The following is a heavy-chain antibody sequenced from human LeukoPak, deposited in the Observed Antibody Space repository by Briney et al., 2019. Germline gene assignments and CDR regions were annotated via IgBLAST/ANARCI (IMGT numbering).Heavy chain of an antibody. CDR3: VSGVTSSTHGRY. J-gene: IGHJ4*02. D-gene: IGHD4-17*01. CDR2: IYYSAST. CDR1: GGSISSSSYY. Sequence: PSETLSLTCTVSGGSISSSSYYWGWIRQPPGKGLEWIVSIYYSASTYYNPSLKSRVTISVDTSKIQFSLKLSSVTAAETGVYYCVSGVTSSTHGRYGGQGTLVTASS. V-gene: IGHV4-39*07.